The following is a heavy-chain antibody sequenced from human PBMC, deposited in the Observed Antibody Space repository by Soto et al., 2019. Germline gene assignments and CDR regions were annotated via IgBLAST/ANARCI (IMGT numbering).Heavy chain of an antibody. CDR2: IIPIFGTA. CDR1: RVAFSKFI. CDR3: AKVRYSSPMGYYYGMDV. D-gene: IGHD6-19*01. J-gene: IGHJ6*02. V-gene: IGHV1-69*13. Sequence: ASVKVSCKASRVAFSKFIVTWVRQAPGLGLEWVGGIIPIFGTANYAQKFQGRVTITADESTSTSYMEVNNLRSEDTAVYYCAKVRYSSPMGYYYGMDVWGQGTTVTVSS.